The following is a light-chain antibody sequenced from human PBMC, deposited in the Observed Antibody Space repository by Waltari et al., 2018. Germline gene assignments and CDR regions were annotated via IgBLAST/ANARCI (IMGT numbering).Light chain of an antibody. J-gene: IGLJ1*01. CDR3: SAWDHSLHVXV. CDR2: FET. Sequence: QSALTQEASVSGTVGQTVTLSCAGNSNNVGXRDVGWYQQISRGAPKTVIFETSLPSGIPERFSGSKAGTTAALTISGLQPEDXAEYFCSAWDHSLHVXVFGTGTQFTVL. CDR1: SNNVGXRD. V-gene: IGLV1-36*01.